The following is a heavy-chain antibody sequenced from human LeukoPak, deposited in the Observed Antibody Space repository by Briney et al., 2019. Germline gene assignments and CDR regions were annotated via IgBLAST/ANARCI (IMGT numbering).Heavy chain of an antibody. D-gene: IGHD6-13*01. J-gene: IGHJ4*02. CDR1: GFTFSSYS. CDR2: ISSSGSPI. Sequence: GGSLRLSCAASGFTFSSYSMNWVRQAPGKGLEWVSYISSSGSPIYYADSVKGRFTISRDNAKNSLYLQMNSLRAEDTALYYCARERQSAAPGYYFGSWGQGTLVTVSS. V-gene: IGHV3-48*04. CDR3: ARERQSAAPGYYFGS.